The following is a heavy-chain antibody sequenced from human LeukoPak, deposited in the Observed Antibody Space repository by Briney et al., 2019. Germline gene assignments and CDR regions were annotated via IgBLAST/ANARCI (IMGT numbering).Heavy chain of an antibody. J-gene: IGHJ4*02. Sequence: GGSLRLSCAASGFTFTNAWMTWVRQAPGKGLEWVGRIKSISAGGTTDYAAPVKGRFTISRDDSKNMLYPQMNSLKSEDTAVYYCTKDFGLDYWGQGTLVTVSS. D-gene: IGHD3-10*01. CDR2: IKSISAGGTT. CDR1: GFTFTNAW. CDR3: TKDFGLDY. V-gene: IGHV3-15*01.